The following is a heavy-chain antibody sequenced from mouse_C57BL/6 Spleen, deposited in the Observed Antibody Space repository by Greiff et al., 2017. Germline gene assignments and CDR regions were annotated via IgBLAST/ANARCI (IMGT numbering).Heavy chain of an antibody. Sequence: VKLMESGPGLVAPSQSLSITCTVSGFSLTSYAISWVRQPPGKGLEWLGVIWTGGGTNYNSALKSRLSISKDNSKSQVFLKMNSLQTDDTARYYCARSYEYDGYYAMNYWGQGTSVTVSS. CDR2: IWTGGGT. CDR3: ARSYEYDGYYAMNY. CDR1: GFSLTSYA. D-gene: IGHD2-4*01. V-gene: IGHV2-9-1*01. J-gene: IGHJ4*01.